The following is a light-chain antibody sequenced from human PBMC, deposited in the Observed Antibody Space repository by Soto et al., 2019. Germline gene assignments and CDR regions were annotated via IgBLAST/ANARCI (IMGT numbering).Light chain of an antibody. Sequence: QSALTQPASVSGSPGQSIAISCTGTSSDVGAYDFVSWYQQHPDKDPKLLIYEVSNRPSGVSDRFSGSKSVNTATLTISGLQAEDEADYYCSSHTTSNTRVFGTGTKLTVL. CDR2: EVS. J-gene: IGLJ1*01. CDR3: SSHTTSNTRV. CDR1: SSDVGAYDF. V-gene: IGLV2-14*03.